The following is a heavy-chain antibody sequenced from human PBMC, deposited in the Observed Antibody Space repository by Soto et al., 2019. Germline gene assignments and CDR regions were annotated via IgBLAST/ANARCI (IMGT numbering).Heavy chain of an antibody. V-gene: IGHV4-30-4*01. CDR2: IYYSGST. J-gene: IGHJ6*02. CDR3: ARAKHDGDYPYYYYYYGMDV. Sequence: PSETLSLTCTVSGGSISSGDYYWSWIRQPPGKGLEWIGYIYYSGSTYYNPSLKSRVTISVDTSKNQFSLKLSSVTAADTAVYYCARAKHDGDYPYYYYYYGMDVWGQGTTVTVSS. D-gene: IGHD4-17*01. CDR1: GGSISSGDYY.